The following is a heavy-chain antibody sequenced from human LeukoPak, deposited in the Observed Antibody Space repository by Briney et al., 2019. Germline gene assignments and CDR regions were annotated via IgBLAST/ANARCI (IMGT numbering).Heavy chain of an antibody. J-gene: IGHJ5*02. CDR3: ARDRVRFLEWLLGLSFDP. D-gene: IGHD3-3*01. CDR2: ISAYNGNT. CDR1: GYTFTSYG. Sequence: ASVKVSCKASGYTFTSYGISWVRQAPGQGLEWMGWISAYNGNTNYAQKLQGRVTMTTDTSTSTAYVELRSLRSDDTAVYYCARDRVRFLEWLLGLSFDPWGQGTLVTVSS. V-gene: IGHV1-18*01.